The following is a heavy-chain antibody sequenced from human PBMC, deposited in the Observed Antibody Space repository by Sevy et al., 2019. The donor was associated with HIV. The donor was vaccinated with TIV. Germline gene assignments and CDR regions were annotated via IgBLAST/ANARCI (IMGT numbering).Heavy chain of an antibody. D-gene: IGHD6-19*01. CDR3: ARDRIAVAGMGYYFDF. CDR1: GFSFSGYG. V-gene: IGHV3-33*07. CDR2: IWYDGTNK. Sequence: GGSLRLSCAASGFSFSGYGMYWVRQAPGMGLEWVAVIWYDGTNKEYKDSVKGRYTISRDNSKNTLYLQMNSLRAEDTAVYYCARDRIAVAGMGYYFDFWGQRTLVTVSS. J-gene: IGHJ4*02.